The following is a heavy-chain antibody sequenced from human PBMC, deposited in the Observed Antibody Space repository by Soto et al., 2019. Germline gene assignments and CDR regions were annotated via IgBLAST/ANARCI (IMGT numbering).Heavy chain of an antibody. CDR2: IIPIFGTA. D-gene: IGHD3-22*01. J-gene: IGHJ6*02. V-gene: IGHV1-69*06. Sequence: GASVKVSCKASGYTFTSYGISWVRQAPGQGLEWMGGIIPIFGTANYAQKFQGRVTITADKSTSTAYMELSSLRSEDTAVYYCARDSQLNYYDSSGSVYYYYGMDVWGQGTTVTVSS. CDR1: GYTFTSYG. CDR3: ARDSQLNYYDSSGSVYYYYGMDV.